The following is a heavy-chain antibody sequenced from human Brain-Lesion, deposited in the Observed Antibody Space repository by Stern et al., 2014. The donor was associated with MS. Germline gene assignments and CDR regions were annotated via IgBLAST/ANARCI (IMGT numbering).Heavy chain of an antibody. V-gene: IGHV3-30*03. Sequence: VQLVESGGAVVQPRRSLRLSCAASGLTFSSHGMHWVRLAPGKGLEWVAGVSYDGGSKNYADSVKGRFTISRDNSKNTLYLQMNSLRAEDTAVYYCATDRGLVWFGGLLYWGQGTQVTVST. CDR3: ATDRGLVWFGGLLY. D-gene: IGHD3-10*01. J-gene: IGHJ4*02. CDR2: VSYDGGSK. CDR1: GLTFSSHG.